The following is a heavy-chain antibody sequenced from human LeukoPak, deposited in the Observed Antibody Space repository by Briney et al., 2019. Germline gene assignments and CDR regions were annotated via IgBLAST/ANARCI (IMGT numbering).Heavy chain of an antibody. D-gene: IGHD6-6*01. J-gene: IGHJ6*03. CDR3: ATRAADVPTRPAYYCYYMGV. Sequence: ASVKVSCKASGYTFTSYDINWVRQATGQGLEWMGWMNPNNGNTGCAQKFQGRVTMTRNTSISTAYMELSSLRSEDTAVYYCATRAADVPTRPAYYCYYMGVWGKGTTATVSS. CDR2: MNPNNGNT. CDR1: GYTFTSYD. V-gene: IGHV1-8*01.